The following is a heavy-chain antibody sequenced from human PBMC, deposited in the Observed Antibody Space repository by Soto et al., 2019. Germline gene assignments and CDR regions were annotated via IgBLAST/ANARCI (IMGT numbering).Heavy chain of an antibody. Sequence: ASVKVSCKASGYTFTGYYMHWVRQAPGQGLEWMGWINPNSGGTNYAQKFQGWVTMTRDTSISTAYMELSRLRSDDTAVYYCARGGGLSSPSYGMDVWGQGTTGTVS. V-gene: IGHV1-2*04. D-gene: IGHD3-10*01. CDR2: INPNSGGT. CDR3: ARGGGLSSPSYGMDV. J-gene: IGHJ6*02. CDR1: GYTFTGYY.